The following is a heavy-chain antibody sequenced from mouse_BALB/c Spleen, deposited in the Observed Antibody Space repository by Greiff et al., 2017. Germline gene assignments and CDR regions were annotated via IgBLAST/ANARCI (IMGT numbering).Heavy chain of an antibody. CDR1: GYTFTSYW. J-gene: IGHJ4*01. Sequence: VQLQQSGAELAKPGASVKMSCKASGYTFTSYWMHWVKQRPGQGLEWIGYINPSTGYTEYNQKFKDKATLTADKSSSTAYMQLSSLTSEDSAVYYCARSFYSNYAMDYWGQGTSVTVSS. D-gene: IGHD2-1*01. V-gene: IGHV1-7*01. CDR2: INPSTGYT. CDR3: ARSFYSNYAMDY.